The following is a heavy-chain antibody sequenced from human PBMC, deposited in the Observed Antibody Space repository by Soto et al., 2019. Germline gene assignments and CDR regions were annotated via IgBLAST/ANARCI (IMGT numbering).Heavy chain of an antibody. V-gene: IGHV4-31*03. CDR2: IYYSGST. D-gene: IGHD2-15*01. J-gene: IGHJ6*02. CDR3: ARDGILGYCSGGSCLPYYYYGMDV. CDR1: GGSISSGGYY. Sequence: PSETLSLTCTVSGGSISSGGYYWSWIRKHPGKGLEWIGYIYYSGSTYYNPSLKSRVTISVDTSKNQFSLKLSSVTAADTAVYYCARDGILGYCSGGSCLPYYYYGMDVWGQGTTVTVSS.